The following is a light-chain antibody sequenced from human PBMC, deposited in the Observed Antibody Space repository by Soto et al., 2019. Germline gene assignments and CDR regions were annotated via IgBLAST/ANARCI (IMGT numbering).Light chain of an antibody. CDR1: QSVSSSY. CDR3: QQYGSSPLT. V-gene: IGKV3-20*01. Sequence: EIVLTQSPGTLSLSPGERATLSCRASQSVSSSYLAWYQQKPGQAPRLLIYGASSRATGIPDRFSGSGSGTEFTLTISRLEPEDFAVYYCQQYGSSPLTFGVRTKVEIK. CDR2: GAS. J-gene: IGKJ4*01.